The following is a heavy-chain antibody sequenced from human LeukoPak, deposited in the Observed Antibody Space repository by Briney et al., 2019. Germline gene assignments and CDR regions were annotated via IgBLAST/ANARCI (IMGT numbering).Heavy chain of an antibody. CDR3: ARRATGLIRPHGSAAHRGAFDI. CDR2: IIPIFGTA. V-gene: IGHV1-69*05. CDR1: GGTFSSYA. Sequence: GASVKVSCKASGGTFSSYAISWVRQAPGQGLEWMGGIIPIFGTANYAQKFQGRVTITTDESTSTAYMELSSLRSEDTAVYYCARRATGLIRPHGSAAHRGAFDIWGQGTMVTVSS. D-gene: IGHD6-13*01. J-gene: IGHJ3*02.